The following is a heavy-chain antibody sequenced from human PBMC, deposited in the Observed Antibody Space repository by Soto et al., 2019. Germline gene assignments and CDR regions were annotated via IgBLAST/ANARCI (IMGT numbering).Heavy chain of an antibody. Sequence: SETLSLTCTVSGGSISSGGYYWSWIHQHPGKGLEWIGYIYYSGSTYYNPSLKSRVTISVDTSKNQFSLKLSSVTAADTAVYYCARGEYCSGGSCYSAFDIWGQGTMVTVSS. J-gene: IGHJ3*02. CDR3: ARGEYCSGGSCYSAFDI. D-gene: IGHD2-15*01. CDR2: IYYSGST. CDR1: GGSISSGGYY. V-gene: IGHV4-31*03.